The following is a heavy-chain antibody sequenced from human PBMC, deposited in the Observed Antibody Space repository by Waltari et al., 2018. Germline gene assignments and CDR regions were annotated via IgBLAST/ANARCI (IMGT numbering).Heavy chain of an antibody. Sequence: QVQLQESGPGLVKPSETLSLTCAVSGYSISSGYYWGWIRQPPGKGLEWIGSIYHSGSTYYNPSLNSRVTISVDTSKNHFSLKLSSVTAADTAVYYCASNTMVQGVIIGSSFDYWGQGTLVTVSS. D-gene: IGHD3-10*01. J-gene: IGHJ4*02. CDR3: ASNTMVQGVIIGSSFDY. CDR1: GYSISSGYY. V-gene: IGHV4-38-2*01. CDR2: IYHSGST.